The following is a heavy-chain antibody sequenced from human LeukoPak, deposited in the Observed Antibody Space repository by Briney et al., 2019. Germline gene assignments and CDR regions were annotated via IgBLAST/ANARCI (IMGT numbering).Heavy chain of an antibody. J-gene: IGHJ4*02. Sequence: ASVKVSCKASGYTFTGYYMHWVRQAPGQGLEWMGWINPNSGGTNYAQKFQGRVTMTRDTSISTAYMELSRLRSDDTAVYYCARDLEYYYDSSRYYYSDWGQGTLVTVSS. D-gene: IGHD3-22*01. CDR3: ARDLEYYYDSSRYYYSD. CDR1: GYTFTGYY. V-gene: IGHV1-2*02. CDR2: INPNSGGT.